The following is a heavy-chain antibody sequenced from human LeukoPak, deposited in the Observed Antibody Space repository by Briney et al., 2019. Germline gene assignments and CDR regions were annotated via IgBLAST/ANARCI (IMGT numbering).Heavy chain of an antibody. CDR3: ARDSSRDNYYYYYGMDV. CDR2: IYYSGST. CDR1: GGSISSGGYS. D-gene: IGHD6-13*01. Sequence: SETLSLTCAVSGGSISSGGYSWSWIRQPPGKGLEWIGYIYYSGSTNYNPSLKSRVTISVDTSKNQFSLKLSSVTAADTAVYYCARDSSRDNYYYYYGMDVWGQGTTVTVSS. V-gene: IGHV4-61*08. J-gene: IGHJ6*02.